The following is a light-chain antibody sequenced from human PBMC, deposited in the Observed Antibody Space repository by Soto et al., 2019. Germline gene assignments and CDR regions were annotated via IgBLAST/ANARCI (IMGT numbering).Light chain of an antibody. V-gene: IGLV1-40*01. CDR3: QSSDSILSAVV. CDR1: SSNIGAGYD. J-gene: IGLJ2*01. CDR2: GNS. Sequence: QSVLTQPPSVSGAPGQRVTISCTGSSSNIGAGYDVHWYQQLPGTAPKLLIYGNSNRPTGVPDRFSGAKSGTSASLAITGVEAEDEADYHCQSSDSILSAVVFGGGTKVTVL.